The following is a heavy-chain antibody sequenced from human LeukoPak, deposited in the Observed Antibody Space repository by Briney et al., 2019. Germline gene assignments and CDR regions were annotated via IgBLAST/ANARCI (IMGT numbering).Heavy chain of an antibody. CDR3: ARDALFHIAAAGRGAFDI. V-gene: IGHV1-46*01. D-gene: IGHD6-13*01. Sequence: GASVKVSCKASGYTFTSYYMHWVRQAPGQGLEWMGIINPSGGSTSYAQKFQGRVTMTRDTSTSTVYMELSSLRSEDTAVYYCARDALFHIAAAGRGAFDIWGQGTMVTVSS. CDR1: GYTFTSYY. J-gene: IGHJ3*02. CDR2: INPSGGST.